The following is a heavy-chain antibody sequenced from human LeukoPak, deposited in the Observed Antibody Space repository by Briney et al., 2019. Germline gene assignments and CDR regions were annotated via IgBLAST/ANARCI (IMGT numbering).Heavy chain of an antibody. V-gene: IGHV1-46*01. J-gene: IGHJ1*01. CDR2: INPRGGST. CDR3: ARDQLAETWIQLWSTTPTVQH. D-gene: IGHD5-18*01. Sequence: ASVKVSCKASGYTFTSHFMHGVRQAPGQGLEWMRIINPRGGSTSYTQKFQGRVTMTRDTSTSTVYMELSSLRSEDTAVYYCARDQLAETWIQLWSTTPTVQHWGQGTLVTVSS. CDR1: GYTFTSHF.